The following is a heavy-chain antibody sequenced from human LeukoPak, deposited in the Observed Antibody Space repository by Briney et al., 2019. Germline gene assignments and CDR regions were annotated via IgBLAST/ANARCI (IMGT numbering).Heavy chain of an antibody. D-gene: IGHD4-17*01. J-gene: IGHJ3*02. CDR2: IDSSGST. CDR3: ARDQDGEDYGNAFNI. Sequence: SETLSLTCAVYGGSFSSYYWAWIRQPAGKGLEWIGRIDSSGSTNYNPSLKSRLTMSIDTSKNQFSLKLNSVTAADTAVYYCARDQDGEDYGNAFNIWGQGTLVTVFS. CDR1: GGSFSSYY. V-gene: IGHV4-4*07.